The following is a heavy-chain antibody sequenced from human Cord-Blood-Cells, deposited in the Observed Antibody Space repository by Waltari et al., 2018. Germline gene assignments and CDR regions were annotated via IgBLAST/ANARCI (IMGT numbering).Heavy chain of an antibody. CDR3: ASGTSGYCSSTSCYTSFDY. CDR2: INHSGST. V-gene: IGHV4-34*01. CDR1: GGSFSGYY. J-gene: IGHJ4*02. D-gene: IGHD2-2*02. Sequence: QVQLQQWGAGLLKPSETLSLTCAVYGGSFSGYYWSLIRQPPGTGLEWIGEINHSGSTNYNPSLKSRVTISVDTSKNQFSLKLSSVTAADTAVYYCASGTSGYCSSTSCYTSFDYWGQGTLVTVSS.